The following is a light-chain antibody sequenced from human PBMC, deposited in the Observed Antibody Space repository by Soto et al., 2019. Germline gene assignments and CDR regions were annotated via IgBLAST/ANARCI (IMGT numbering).Light chain of an antibody. J-gene: IGLJ2*01. CDR2: GNS. V-gene: IGLV1-40*01. CDR1: SSNIGAGYD. CDR3: QSYDSSLSVV. Sequence: QSVLTQPPSVSGAPGQRVTISCTGNSSNIGAGYDVHWCRQLPGTAPKLLIYGNSNRPSGVPDRFSGSKSGTSASLAITGLQAEDAADYYCQSYDSSLSVVFGGGTKLTVL.